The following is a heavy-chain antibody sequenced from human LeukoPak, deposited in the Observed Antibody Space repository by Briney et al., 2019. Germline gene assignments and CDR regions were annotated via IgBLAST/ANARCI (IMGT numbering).Heavy chain of an antibody. J-gene: IGHJ4*02. CDR3: ARLGYCSSTSCYLDY. V-gene: IGHV4-59*10. D-gene: IGHD2-2*01. CDR2: IYTSGST. CDR1: GGSFSGYY. Sequence: SETLSLTCAVYGGSFSGYYWSWIRQPAGKGLEWIGRIYTSGSTNYNPSLKSRVTMSVDTSKNQFSLKLSSVTAANTAVYYCARLGYCSSTSCYLDYWGQGTLVTVSS.